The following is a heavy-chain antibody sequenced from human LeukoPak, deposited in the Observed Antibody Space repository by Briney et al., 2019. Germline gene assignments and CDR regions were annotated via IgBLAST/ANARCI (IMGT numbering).Heavy chain of an antibody. Sequence: PGGSLTLSRAASGFTFSNYEMNWVRQAPGKGLEWVSYISSSGSTIYYADSVKGRFTISRDNAKNSLYVQMNTLRAEDTAVYYCAKDLGDYNAPGGYWGQGTLVTVCS. CDR3: AKDLGDYNAPGGY. V-gene: IGHV3-48*03. CDR2: ISSSGSTI. CDR1: GFTFSNYE. D-gene: IGHD3-9*01. J-gene: IGHJ4*02.